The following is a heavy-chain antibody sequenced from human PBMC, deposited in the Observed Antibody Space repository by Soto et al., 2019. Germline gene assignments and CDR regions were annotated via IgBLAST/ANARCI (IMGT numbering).Heavy chain of an antibody. D-gene: IGHD2-15*01. CDR3: ARDGGYCNGCGCRYFDY. Sequence: EVLLVESGGGLVKPGGSLRLSCAASGFTFSTYSMNWVRQAPGKGLEWVSSINTASYIYYADSVKGRFTISRDDAKNSLYLQMNSLRDEDTAVYYCARDGGYCNGCGCRYFDYWGQGNPGHRLL. J-gene: IGHJ4*02. CDR1: GFTFSTYS. V-gene: IGHV3-21*01. CDR2: INTASYI.